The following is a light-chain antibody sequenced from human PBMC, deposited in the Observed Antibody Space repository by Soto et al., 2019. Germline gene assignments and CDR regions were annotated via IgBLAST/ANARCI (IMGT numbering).Light chain of an antibody. J-gene: IGLJ1*01. CDR3: ISYTVGNLYV. CDR1: SSDVGGYNY. Sequence: QSALTQPASVSGSPGQSITISCTGTSSDVGGYNYVSWYQQHPGKAPKLIIYEVSHRPSGISNRFSAPKSDNTASLTISGLQADDEADYYCISYTVGNLYVFGGGTKVPVL. V-gene: IGLV2-14*01. CDR2: EVS.